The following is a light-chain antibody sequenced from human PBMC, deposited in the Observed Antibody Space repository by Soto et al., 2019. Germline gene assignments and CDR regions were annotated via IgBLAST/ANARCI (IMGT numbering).Light chain of an antibody. CDR1: QNVNKW. CDR3: QQYNSYSPWT. V-gene: IGKV1-5*01. J-gene: IGKJ1*01. Sequence: DIQMTQSPSTPSASVGDRVTITCRASQNVNKWLAWFQQKPGKVPKLLIFDASTLQTGVPLRFGGSGSGTVFTLTISSLQPEDFANYYCQQYNSYSPWTFGQGTKVDIK. CDR2: DAS.